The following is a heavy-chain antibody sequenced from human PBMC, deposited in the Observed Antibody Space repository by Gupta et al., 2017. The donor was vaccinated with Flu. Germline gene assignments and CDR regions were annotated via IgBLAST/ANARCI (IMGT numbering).Heavy chain of an antibody. D-gene: IGHD3-10*01. CDR1: NYH. Sequence: NYHIAWFRQSPEKGLELFSYISPSGSTIYYADSVKGRCTISRDTAKNSLFLQMDNLRAEDSAIYYCARLPHGDDSWFDPWGQGAQVAVSS. CDR3: ARLPHGDDSWFDP. J-gene: IGHJ5*02. V-gene: IGHV3-11*01. CDR2: ISPSGSTI.